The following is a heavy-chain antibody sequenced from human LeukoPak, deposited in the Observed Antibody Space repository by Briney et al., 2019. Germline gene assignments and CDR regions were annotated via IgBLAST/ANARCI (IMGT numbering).Heavy chain of an antibody. Sequence: GGSLRLSCAASGFTFSSYSMNWVRQAPGKGPEWVSFISSSSSYIYYADSVKGRFTISRDNAKNSLYLQMNSLRAEDTAVYYCASLSGYDFGRYYYYYMDVWGKGTTVTVSS. D-gene: IGHD5-12*01. CDR1: GFTFSSYS. CDR3: ASLSGYDFGRYYYYYMDV. V-gene: IGHV3-21*01. J-gene: IGHJ6*03. CDR2: ISSSSSYI.